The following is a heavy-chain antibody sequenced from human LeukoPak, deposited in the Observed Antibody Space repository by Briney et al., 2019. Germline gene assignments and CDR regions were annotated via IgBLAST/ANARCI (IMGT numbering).Heavy chain of an antibody. CDR3: ARGPGYYGSGTYAFDI. D-gene: IGHD3-10*01. Sequence: GGSLRLSCAASGFTISSNYMSWVRQAPGKGLEWVSVIYSSGSTYYADSVKGRFTISRDTSKNTLYLQMNSLRAEDTAVYYCARGPGYYGSGTYAFDIWGQGTMVTVSS. J-gene: IGHJ3*02. CDR2: IYSSGST. V-gene: IGHV3-66*02. CDR1: GFTISSNY.